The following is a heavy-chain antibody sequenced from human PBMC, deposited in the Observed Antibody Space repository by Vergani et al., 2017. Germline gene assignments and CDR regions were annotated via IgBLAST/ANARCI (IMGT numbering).Heavy chain of an antibody. D-gene: IGHD3-22*01. V-gene: IGHV4-34*01. CDR3: ARVSRFYYDSSGPTDY. CDR2: INHSGST. Sequence: QVQLQQWGAGLLKPSETLSLTCAVYGGSFSGYYWSWIRQPPGKGLEWIGEINHSGSTNYNPSLKRRVTISVDTSKNQFSLKLSSVTAADTAVYYCARVSRFYYDSSGPTDYWGQGTLVTVSS. CDR1: GGSFSGYY. J-gene: IGHJ4*02.